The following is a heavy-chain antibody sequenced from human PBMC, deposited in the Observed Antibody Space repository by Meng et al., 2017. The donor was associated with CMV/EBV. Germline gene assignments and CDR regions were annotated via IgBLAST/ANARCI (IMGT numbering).Heavy chain of an antibody. D-gene: IGHD2-2*02. J-gene: IGHJ4*02. CDR2: IYSGGST. CDR3: ATEGYCSSTSCHIDY. V-gene: IGHV3-66*02. Sequence: GGSLRLSCAASGFTVSSNYMSWVRQAPGKGLEWVSVIYSGGSTYYADSVKGRFTISRENSKNTLYLQRNSMRAEDTAVYYCATEGYCSSTSCHIDYWGQGTLVTVSS. CDR1: GFTVSSNY.